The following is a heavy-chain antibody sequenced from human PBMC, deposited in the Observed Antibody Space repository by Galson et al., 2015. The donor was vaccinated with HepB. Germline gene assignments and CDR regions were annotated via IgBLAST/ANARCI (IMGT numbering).Heavy chain of an antibody. CDR1: GFTFSSYA. CDR3: ARTRSIPLEGYNWFDP. D-gene: IGHD3-3*01. J-gene: IGHJ5*02. V-gene: IGHV3-23*01. Sequence: SLRLSCAGSGFTFSSYAMSWVRQAPGKGLEWVSVISGSGDRTYYADSVKGRFTISRDNSKNTLYLQMNSLRAEDTAVYYCARTRSIPLEGYNWFDPWGQGTLVTVSS. CDR2: ISGSGDRT.